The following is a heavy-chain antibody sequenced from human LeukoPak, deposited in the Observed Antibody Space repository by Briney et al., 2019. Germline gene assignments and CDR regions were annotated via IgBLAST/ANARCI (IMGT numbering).Heavy chain of an antibody. J-gene: IGHJ5*02. Sequence: SETLSLTCTVSGGSISSGGYYWSWIRPHPGKGLEWIGYIYYSGSTYYNPSLKSRVTISVDTSKNQSSLKLSSVTAADTAVYYCARDYGNWFDPWGQGTLVTVSS. V-gene: IGHV4-31*03. CDR1: GGSISSGGYY. D-gene: IGHD3-16*01. CDR3: ARDYGNWFDP. CDR2: IYYSGST.